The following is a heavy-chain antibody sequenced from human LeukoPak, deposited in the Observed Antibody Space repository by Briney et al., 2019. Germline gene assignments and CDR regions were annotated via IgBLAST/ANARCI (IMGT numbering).Heavy chain of an antibody. J-gene: IGHJ4*02. Sequence: GGSLRLSCEASGFTFSDYSMNWVRQAPGKGLEWISYISSSSRTIYYADSVKGRFTISRDNAKNSLDLQMNSLRDDDTAVYYCARDLPPGSTGWYLGYWGQGTLVTVSS. CDR1: GFTFSDYS. V-gene: IGHV3-48*02. CDR3: ARDLPPGSTGWYLGY. CDR2: ISSSSRTI. D-gene: IGHD6-19*01.